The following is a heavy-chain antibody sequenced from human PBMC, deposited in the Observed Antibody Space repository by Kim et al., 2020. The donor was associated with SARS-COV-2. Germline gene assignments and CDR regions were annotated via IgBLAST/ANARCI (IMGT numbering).Heavy chain of an antibody. V-gene: IGHV4-61*08. D-gene: IGHD4-17*01. Sequence: SETLSLTCTVSGGSVSSGGYYWSWIRQPPGKGLEWIGYIYYSGSTNYNPSLRSRVTISVDTSKNQFSLKLISVTAADTAVYYCARDPTVTPAGGGSDIWGQGTMVTVSS. J-gene: IGHJ3*02. CDR3: ARDPTVTPAGGGSDI. CDR1: GGSVSSGGYY. CDR2: IYYSGST.